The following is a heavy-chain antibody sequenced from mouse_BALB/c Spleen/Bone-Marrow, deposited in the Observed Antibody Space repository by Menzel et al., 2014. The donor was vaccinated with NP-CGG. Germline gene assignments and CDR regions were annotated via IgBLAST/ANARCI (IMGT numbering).Heavy chain of an antibody. Sequence: VKLMESGPELVRPGVSVKISCKGSGYTFTDHAMHWVKQSHAKSLEWIGVISTYSGNTNYNQKFKGKATMTVDKSSSTAYMELARLTSEDSAIYYCARGIYYDSTWFAYWGQGTLVTVSA. D-gene: IGHD2-4*01. CDR2: ISTYSGNT. J-gene: IGHJ3*01. CDR1: GYTFTDHA. V-gene: IGHV1-67*01. CDR3: ARGIYYDSTWFAY.